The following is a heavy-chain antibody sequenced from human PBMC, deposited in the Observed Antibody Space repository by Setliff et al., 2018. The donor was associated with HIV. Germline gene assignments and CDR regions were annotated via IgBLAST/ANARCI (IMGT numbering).Heavy chain of an antibody. CDR3: ARARRDSYDRGRRSHYYIDV. V-gene: IGHV1-46*01. CDR2: INPSGGTT. D-gene: IGHD3-22*01. Sequence: GASVKVSCKASGYSFTSYYVHWVRQAPGQGLEWMGIINPSGGTTSYAQKFQGRVTMTRDTSTSTVYMELSSLRSEDTAVYYCARARRDSYDRGRRSHYYIDVWGKGTTVTVSS. CDR1: GYSFTSYY. J-gene: IGHJ6*03.